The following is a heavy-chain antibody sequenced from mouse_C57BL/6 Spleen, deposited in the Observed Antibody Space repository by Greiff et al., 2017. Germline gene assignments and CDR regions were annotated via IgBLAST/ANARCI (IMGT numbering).Heavy chain of an antibody. Sequence: DVKLVESGGGLVKPGGSLKLSCAASGFTFSSYAMSWVRQTPEKRLEWVATISDGGSYTYYPDNVKGRFPISRDNAQNNLYLQMSHLKSEDTAMYYCARDDYFDYWGQGTTLTVSS. CDR3: ARDDYFDY. V-gene: IGHV5-4*01. CDR1: GFTFSSYA. CDR2: ISDGGSYT. J-gene: IGHJ2*01. D-gene: IGHD2-4*01.